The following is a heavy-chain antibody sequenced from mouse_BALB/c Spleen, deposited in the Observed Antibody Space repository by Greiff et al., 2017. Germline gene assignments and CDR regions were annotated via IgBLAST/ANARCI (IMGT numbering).Heavy chain of an antibody. D-gene: IGHD1-1*01. Sequence: LVESGAELVKPGASVKLSCTASGFNIKDTYMHWVKQRPEQGLEWIGRIDPANGNTKYDPKFQGKATITADTSSNTAYLQLSSLTSEDTAVYYCAREITPAYYFDYWGQGTTLTVSS. V-gene: IGHV14-3*02. CDR3: AREITPAYYFDY. J-gene: IGHJ2*01. CDR1: GFNIKDTY. CDR2: IDPANGNT.